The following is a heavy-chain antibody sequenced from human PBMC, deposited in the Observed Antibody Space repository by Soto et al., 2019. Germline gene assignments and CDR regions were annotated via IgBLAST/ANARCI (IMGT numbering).Heavy chain of an antibody. V-gene: IGHV1-69*04. Sequence: SVKVSCKASGGTFSSYTISWVRQAPGQGLEWMGRIIPILGIANYAQKLQGRVTITADKSTGTAYMELNSLRSEDTAVYYCVRDSPIGSTFSGYDGIDYWGQGTLVTVSS. J-gene: IGHJ4*02. CDR2: IIPILGIA. CDR1: GGTFSSYT. CDR3: VRDSPIGSTFSGYDGIDY. D-gene: IGHD5-12*01.